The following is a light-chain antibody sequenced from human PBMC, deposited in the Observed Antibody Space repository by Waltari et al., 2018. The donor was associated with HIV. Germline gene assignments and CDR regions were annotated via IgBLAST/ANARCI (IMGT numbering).Light chain of an antibody. V-gene: IGLV3-25*03. Sequence: SYELTQPPSVSASPGQTARITCSGDALPKQYVYWYQQRPGQAPVLVIYKDNERPSGIPERFSGSSSGTTVTLTISGVQAEDDADYYCQSVESSGSRVVGGGTKLTVL. CDR3: QSVESSGSRV. J-gene: IGLJ3*02. CDR1: ALPKQY. CDR2: KDN.